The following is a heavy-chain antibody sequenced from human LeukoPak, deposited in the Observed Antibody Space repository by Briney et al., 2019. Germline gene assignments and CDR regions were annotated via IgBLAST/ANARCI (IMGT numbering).Heavy chain of an antibody. D-gene: IGHD1-26*01. Sequence: KPSETLSLTCTVSVGSISSSSYYWGWIRQPPGKGLEWMGSIYYSGSTYYNPSLKSRVAISVDTSKNQFSLNLSSVTAPDMAVYYCARHWNRGSRDYWGQGTLVTVFS. CDR3: ARHWNRGSRDY. J-gene: IGHJ4*02. CDR2: IYYSGST. CDR1: VGSISSSSYY. V-gene: IGHV4-39*01.